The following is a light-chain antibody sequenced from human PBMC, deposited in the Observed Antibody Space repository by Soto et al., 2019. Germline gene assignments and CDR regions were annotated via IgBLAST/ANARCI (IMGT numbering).Light chain of an antibody. CDR3: CSYAGSSTYV. CDR1: SSDVGSYNL. J-gene: IGLJ1*01. CDR2: EGS. Sequence: QSVLTQPASVSGSPGQPITISCTGTSSDVGSYNLVSWYQQHPGKAPKLMIYEGSKRPSGVSNRFSGSESGNTASLTISGLQAEDEADYYCCSYAGSSTYVFGTGTKVTVL. V-gene: IGLV2-23*01.